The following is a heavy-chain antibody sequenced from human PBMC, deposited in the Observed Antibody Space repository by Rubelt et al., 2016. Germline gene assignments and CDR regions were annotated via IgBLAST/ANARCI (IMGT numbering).Heavy chain of an antibody. J-gene: IGHJ4*02. D-gene: IGHD6-13*01. CDR3: ARGGYSRFDY. CDR2: IKEDGSEK. Sequence: VRQAPGKGLEWVAKIKEDGSEKYYMDSVKGLFTISRDNAEKSLYLQMNSLRAEDTAVYYCARGGYSRFDYWGQGTLVTVSS. V-gene: IGHV3-7*01.